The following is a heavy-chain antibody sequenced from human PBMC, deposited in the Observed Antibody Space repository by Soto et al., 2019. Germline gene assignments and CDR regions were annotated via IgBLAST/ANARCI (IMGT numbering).Heavy chain of an antibody. CDR3: AREYSSGWRKYYFDY. V-gene: IGHV3-48*03. CDR1: KFTFSSYE. J-gene: IGHJ4*02. D-gene: IGHD6-19*01. CDR2: ISSSGSTI. Sequence: PGGSLRLSCAASKFTFSSYEMNWVRQAPGKGLEWVSYISSSGSTIYFADSVKGRFTISRDNAKNSLYLQMNSLRAEDTAVYYCAREYSSGWRKYYFDYWGQGTMVTVSS.